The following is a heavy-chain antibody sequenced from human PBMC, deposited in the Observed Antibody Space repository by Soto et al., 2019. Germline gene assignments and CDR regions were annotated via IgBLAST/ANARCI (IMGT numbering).Heavy chain of an antibody. CDR2: VYNSGST. Sequence: SETLSLTCTVSGGSISSNYWTWIRQPPGKGLEWIGYVYNSGSTNYNPSLKSRVTISEDTPKSQFSLKVNSMTAADTAVYYCARYRREAVAGYTLDNWGQGILVTVSS. CDR1: GGSISSNY. D-gene: IGHD6-13*01. V-gene: IGHV4-59*01. J-gene: IGHJ4*02. CDR3: ARYRREAVAGYTLDN.